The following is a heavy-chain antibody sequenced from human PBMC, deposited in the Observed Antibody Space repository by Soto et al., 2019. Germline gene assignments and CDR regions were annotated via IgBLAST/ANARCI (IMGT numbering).Heavy chain of an antibody. Sequence: EVQLVESGGNLTQPGGSLRLSCAASGYTFSSYSINWVRQAPGKGLEWVSYISSTSSTIYYADSVRGRFTISRDNAMNSAYLQMNSRRAEDTGVYYCVRCPYGATRGFIDYWGQGILVTVSS. CDR1: GYTFSSYS. D-gene: IGHD4-17*01. CDR3: VRCPYGATRGFIDY. J-gene: IGHJ4*02. V-gene: IGHV3-48*01. CDR2: ISSTSSTI.